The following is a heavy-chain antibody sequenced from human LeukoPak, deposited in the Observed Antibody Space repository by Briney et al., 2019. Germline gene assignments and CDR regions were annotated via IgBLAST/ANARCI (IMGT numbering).Heavy chain of an antibody. D-gene: IGHD5-24*01. CDR3: ARDHLRRDGFDY. Sequence: ASVKVSCKASGHTFTGYYMHWVRQAPGQGLEWMGWINPNSGGTNYAQKFQGRVTMTRDTSISTAYMELSRLRSDDTAVYYCARDHLRRDGFDYWGQGTLVTVSS. J-gene: IGHJ4*02. CDR1: GHTFTGYY. CDR2: INPNSGGT. V-gene: IGHV1-2*02.